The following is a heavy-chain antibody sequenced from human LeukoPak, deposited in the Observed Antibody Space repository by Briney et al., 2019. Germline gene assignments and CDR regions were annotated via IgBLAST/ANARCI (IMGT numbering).Heavy chain of an antibody. CDR2: ISSSSSYI. CDR1: GFTFSSYS. Sequence: GGSLRLSCAASGFTFSSYSMNWVRQAPGKGLEWVSSISSSSSYIYYADSVKGRFTISRDNAKNSLYLQMNSLRAEDTAVYYCAKAVFAVAATSDYWGQGTLVTVSS. D-gene: IGHD2-15*01. CDR3: AKAVFAVAATSDY. V-gene: IGHV3-21*01. J-gene: IGHJ4*02.